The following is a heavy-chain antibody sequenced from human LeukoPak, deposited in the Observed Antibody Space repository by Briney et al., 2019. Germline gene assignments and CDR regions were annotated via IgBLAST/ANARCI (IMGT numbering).Heavy chain of an antibody. CDR3: TREDYDSSGYYSVGYNWFDP. D-gene: IGHD3-22*01. J-gene: IGHJ5*02. CDR1: GFTFGDYA. Sequence: PGGSLRPSCTASGFTFGDYAMSWFRQAPGKGLEWVGFIRSKAYGGTTEYAASVKGRFTISRDDSKSIAYLQMNSLKTEDTAVYYCTREDYDSSGYYSVGYNWFDPWGQGTLVTVSS. CDR2: IRSKAYGGTT. V-gene: IGHV3-49*03.